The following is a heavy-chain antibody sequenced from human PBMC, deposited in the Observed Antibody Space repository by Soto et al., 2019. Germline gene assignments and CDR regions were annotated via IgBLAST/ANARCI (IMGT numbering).Heavy chain of an antibody. J-gene: IGHJ6*02. CDR3: ARHLNVAIVATISGMDV. CDR1: GYSFTSYW. V-gene: IGHV5-10-1*01. Sequence: GESLKISCKGSGYSFTSYWISWVRQMPGKGLEWMGRIDPSDSYTNYSPSFQGHVTISADKSISTAYLQWSSLKASDTAMYYCARHLNVAIVATISGMDVWGQGTTVTVSS. CDR2: IDPSDSYT. D-gene: IGHD5-12*01.